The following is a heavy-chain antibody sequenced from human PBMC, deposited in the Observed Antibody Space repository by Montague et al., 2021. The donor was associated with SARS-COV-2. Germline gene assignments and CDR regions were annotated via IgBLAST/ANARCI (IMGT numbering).Heavy chain of an antibody. J-gene: IGHJ6*02. CDR3: SRHVRVTTVPSHMYHYAMDV. D-gene: IGHD4-11*01. CDR1: GYSVSNYS. CDR2: IDYSGST. V-gene: IGHV4-59*08. Sequence: SETLSLTCCVSGYSVSNYSYCGCRQSPGKGLEGSIYIDYSGSTNYNPSLTSRGTISVDTSKNQVSFKPTSFTTADTAVYYCSRHVRVTTVPSHMYHYAMDVWGQGTTVTVSS.